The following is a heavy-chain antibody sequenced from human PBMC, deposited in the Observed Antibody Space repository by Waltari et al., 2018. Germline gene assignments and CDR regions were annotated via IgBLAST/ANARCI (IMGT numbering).Heavy chain of an antibody. J-gene: IGHJ4*02. CDR3: ARGGTNVLESVVPKVPFNY. Sequence: QVQLVQSGAEVKKPGASVKVSCKASGYIFIAHYMHWMRQAPGQGLEWMGWINPKSGDTHYAQKFQGRFIMTRDTSISTAYMELSSLTSDDTAVYYCARGGTNVLESVVPKVPFNYWGQGTLVTVSS. CDR2: INPKSGDT. V-gene: IGHV1-2*02. CDR1: GYIFIAHY. D-gene: IGHD2-8*01.